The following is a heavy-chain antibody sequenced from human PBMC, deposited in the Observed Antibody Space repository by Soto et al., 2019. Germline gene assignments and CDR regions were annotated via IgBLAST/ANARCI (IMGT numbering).Heavy chain of an antibody. V-gene: IGHV4-39*01. J-gene: IGHJ5*02. CDR3: ARPRCSGIGWFDP. CDR2: IYYSGST. Sequence: SETLSLTCIVSGGSIRSSSYYWGWIRQPPGKGLEWIGSIYYSGSTYYNPSLKSRVTISVDTSKNQFSLKLSSVTAADTAVYYCARPRCSGIGWFDPWGQGTLVTVS. CDR1: GGSIRSSSYY. D-gene: IGHD3-10*02.